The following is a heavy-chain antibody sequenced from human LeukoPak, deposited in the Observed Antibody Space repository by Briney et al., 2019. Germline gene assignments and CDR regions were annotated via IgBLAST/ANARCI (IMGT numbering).Heavy chain of an antibody. V-gene: IGHV3-21*01. CDR1: GFTFSSYS. Sequence: PGGSLRLSCAASGFTFSSYSMNWVRQAPGKGLEWVSSTSSSSSYIYYADSVKGRFTISRDNAKNSLYLQMNSLRAEDTAVYYCASGTDSDPDFDYWGQGTLVTVSS. J-gene: IGHJ4*02. D-gene: IGHD2-21*01. CDR2: TSSSSSYI. CDR3: ASGTDSDPDFDY.